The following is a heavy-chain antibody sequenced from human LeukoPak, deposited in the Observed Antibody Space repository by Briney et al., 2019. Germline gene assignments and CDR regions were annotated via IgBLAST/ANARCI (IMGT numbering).Heavy chain of an antibody. V-gene: IGHV3-30*02. CDR2: FPYDGSTK. Sequence: GSLRPSFAASGFMFSYSGMHLVRPAPGKGLAWVAIFPYDGSTKYYADSAKGRFTVSRDNSKNTLYLQMNILRTEDTAFYYCAKEGRPPRADDNSNYLFGDYWGQGTLVTVSS. CDR1: GFMFSYSG. J-gene: IGHJ4*02. CDR3: AKEGRPPRADDNSNYLFGDY. D-gene: IGHD4-11*01.